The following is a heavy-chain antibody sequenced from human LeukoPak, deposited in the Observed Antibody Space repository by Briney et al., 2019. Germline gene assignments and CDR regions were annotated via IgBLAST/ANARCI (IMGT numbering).Heavy chain of an antibody. CDR1: GYTLTELS. CDR2: INPNSGGT. V-gene: IGHV1-2*02. CDR3: ARPLRYDSSGYSNADAFDI. D-gene: IGHD3-22*01. J-gene: IGHJ3*02. Sequence: ASVKVSCKVSGYTLTELSMHWVRQAPGQGLEWMGWINPNSGGTNYAQKFQGRVTMTRDTSISTAYMELSSLRSEDTAVYYCARPLRYDSSGYSNADAFDIWGQGTMVTVSS.